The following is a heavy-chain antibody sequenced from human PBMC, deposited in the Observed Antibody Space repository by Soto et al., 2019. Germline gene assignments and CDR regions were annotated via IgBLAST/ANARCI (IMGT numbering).Heavy chain of an antibody. D-gene: IGHD3-22*01. CDR1: GGSISSYY. CDR3: ARRTRYYDSSGYYYLFDY. Sequence: SETLSLTCTVSGGSISSYYWSWIRQPPGKGLEWIGYIHYSGSTNHNPSLKSRVTISVDTSKNQFSLKLSSVTAADTAVYYCARRTRYYDSSGYYYLFDYWGQGTLVTVSS. V-gene: IGHV4-59*08. CDR2: IHYSGST. J-gene: IGHJ4*02.